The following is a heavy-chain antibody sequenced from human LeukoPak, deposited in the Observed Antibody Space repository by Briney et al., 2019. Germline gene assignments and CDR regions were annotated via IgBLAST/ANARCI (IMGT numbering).Heavy chain of an antibody. Sequence: ATVKVSCKASGGTFSSYAISWVRQAPGQGLEWLGGIISISPTANYAQKFQDRVTMNMDESTTTAFMELSSLRSDDTAVYYCARGRVSGTTLVTWFDTWGQGTLVTVSS. J-gene: IGHJ5*02. V-gene: IGHV1-69*05. CDR1: GGTFSSYA. CDR2: IISISPTA. CDR3: ARGRVSGTTLVTWFDT. D-gene: IGHD5-18*01.